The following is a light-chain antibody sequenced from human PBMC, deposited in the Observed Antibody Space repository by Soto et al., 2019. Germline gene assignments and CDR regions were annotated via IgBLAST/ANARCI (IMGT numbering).Light chain of an antibody. J-gene: IGKJ4*01. CDR2: GAS. V-gene: IGKV3-20*01. CDR1: QSVRSNF. Sequence: EIVLTQSPGTLSLSPGERATLSCRASQSVRSNFLAWYQHKPGQAPRLLIYGASSRATGIPDRFSGSGSGTDCTLTISRLEPEDFAVYYCQQYVSSLTFGGGTKVEIK. CDR3: QQYVSSLT.